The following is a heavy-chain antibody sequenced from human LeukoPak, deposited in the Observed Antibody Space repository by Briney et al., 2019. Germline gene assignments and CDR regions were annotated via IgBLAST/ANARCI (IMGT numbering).Heavy chain of an antibody. CDR2: ISESGDVT. D-gene: IGHD6-6*01. J-gene: IGHJ4*02. CDR3: ARDSSHYLGSSDY. V-gene: IGHV3-23*01. Sequence: GGSLRLSCVVSGFTFSSYPMSWVRQAPGKGLEWVSVISESGDVTHYADSMKGRFTISRDYTKNTLNLQMNGLRDEDTAIYYCARDSSHYLGSSDYWGQGALVTVSS. CDR1: GFTFSSYP.